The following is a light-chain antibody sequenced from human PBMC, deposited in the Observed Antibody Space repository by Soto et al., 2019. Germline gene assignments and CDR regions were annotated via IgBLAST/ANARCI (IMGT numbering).Light chain of an antibody. CDR1: SSDVGGYNY. V-gene: IGLV2-14*03. CDR3: SSYTSSSTLSTYV. Sequence: QSALTQPASVSGSPGQSITISCTGTSSDVGGYNYVSWYQHHPGKAPKLMIYDVSNRPSGVSNHFSGSKSGNTASLISSGLQAEDEADYYCSSYTSSSTLSTYVFGTGTKVTVL. J-gene: IGLJ1*01. CDR2: DVS.